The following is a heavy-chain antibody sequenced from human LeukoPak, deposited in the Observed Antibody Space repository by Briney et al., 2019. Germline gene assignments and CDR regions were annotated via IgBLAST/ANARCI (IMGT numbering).Heavy chain of an antibody. CDR2: IYYSGST. J-gene: IGHJ4*02. CDR1: GGSISSGSYY. V-gene: IGHV4-61*01. D-gene: IGHD4-23*01. CDR3: ARDSEDYGGLGFDY. Sequence: SETLSLTCTASGGSISSGSYYWSWIRQPPGKGLEWIGYIYYSGSTNYNPSLKSRVTISLDTSKNQFSLKLSSVTAADTAVYYCARDSEDYGGLGFDYWGQGTLVTVSS.